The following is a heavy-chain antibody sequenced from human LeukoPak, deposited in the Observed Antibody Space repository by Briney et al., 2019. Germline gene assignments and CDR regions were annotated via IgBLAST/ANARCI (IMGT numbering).Heavy chain of an antibody. CDR3: ARSIITVFGVVIKTHDYYMDV. J-gene: IGHJ6*03. V-gene: IGHV3-53*01. D-gene: IGHD3-3*01. CDR1: GFTVSSNY. Sequence: PGGSLRLSCAASGFTVSSNYMSWVRQAPGKGLEWVSVIYSGGSTYYADSVKGRFTISRDNSKNTLYLQMNSLRAEDTAVYYCARSIITVFGVVIKTHDYYMDVWGKGTTVTVSS. CDR2: IYSGGST.